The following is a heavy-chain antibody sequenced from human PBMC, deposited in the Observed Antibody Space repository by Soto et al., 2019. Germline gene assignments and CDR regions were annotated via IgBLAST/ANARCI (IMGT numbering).Heavy chain of an antibody. J-gene: IGHJ4*02. D-gene: IGHD3-22*01. CDR1: GFTFSSYA. CDR2: ISGSGGST. CDR3: AKDLMPSYDSSRYYFLDY. V-gene: IGHV3-23*01. Sequence: GGSLRLSCAASGFTFSSYAMSWVRQAPGKGLEWVSAISGSGGSTYYADSVKGRFTISRDNSKNTLYLQMNSLRAEDTAVYYCAKDLMPSYDSSRYYFLDYWGQGILVIVSS.